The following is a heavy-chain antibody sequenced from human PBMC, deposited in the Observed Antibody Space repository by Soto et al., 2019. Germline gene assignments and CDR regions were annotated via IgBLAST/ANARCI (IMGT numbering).Heavy chain of an antibody. J-gene: IGHJ4*02. CDR2: IIPIFGTA. Sequence: QVQLVQSGAEVKKPGASVKVSCTASGGTFSSYAINWVRQAPGQGLEWMGGIIPIFGTANYAQKFQGRVMITAAESARTAYMELSSLRSEDTAVYYCARGGGLAMADSLVNFDFWGQGTLVTVSS. D-gene: IGHD6-19*01. CDR1: GGTFSSYA. V-gene: IGHV1-69*12. CDR3: ARGGGLAMADSLVNFDF.